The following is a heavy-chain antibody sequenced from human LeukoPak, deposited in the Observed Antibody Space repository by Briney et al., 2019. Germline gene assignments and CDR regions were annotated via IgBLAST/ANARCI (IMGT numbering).Heavy chain of an antibody. J-gene: IGHJ4*01. D-gene: IGHD3-10*01. CDR1: GGTFTSYA. Sequence: SLKVSCKASGGTFTSYAISWVRHAPGQGLEWMGGIIPIFGTANYAQKFQGRVTITADKSTSTAYMELSSLRSEDTAVYYCAKDGGKRFGELLYQRGPFDYWGHGSLVTVSS. V-gene: IGHV1-69*06. CDR2: IIPIFGTA. CDR3: AKDGGKRFGELLYQRGPFDY.